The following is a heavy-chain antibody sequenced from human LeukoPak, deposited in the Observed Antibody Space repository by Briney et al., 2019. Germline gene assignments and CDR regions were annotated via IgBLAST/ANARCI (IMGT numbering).Heavy chain of an antibody. J-gene: IGHJ4*02. D-gene: IGHD3-22*01. V-gene: IGHV1-3*01. Sequence: ASVKVPCKASGYTFTSYAMHWVRQAPGQRLEWMGWINAGNGITKYSQKFQGRVTITRDTSASTAYMELSSLRSEDTAVYYCARTIQTMIVGRYFDYWGQGTLVTVSS. CDR2: INAGNGIT. CDR1: GYTFTSYA. CDR3: ARTIQTMIVGRYFDY.